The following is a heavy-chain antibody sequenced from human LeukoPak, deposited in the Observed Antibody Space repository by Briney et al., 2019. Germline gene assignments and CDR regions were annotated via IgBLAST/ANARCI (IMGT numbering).Heavy chain of an antibody. CDR2: IYYSGST. Sequence: SETLSLTCTVSGGSISSYYWSWIRQPPGKGLEWIGYIYYSGSTNYNPSLKSRVTISVDTSKNQFSLKLSSVTAADTAVYYCAXXXXXXXXXXXXCYRADAFDIWGQGTMVTVSS. CDR3: AXXXXXXXXXXXXCYRADAFDI. V-gene: IGHV4-59*01. D-gene: IGHD2-8*01. CDR1: GGSISSYY. J-gene: IGHJ3*02.